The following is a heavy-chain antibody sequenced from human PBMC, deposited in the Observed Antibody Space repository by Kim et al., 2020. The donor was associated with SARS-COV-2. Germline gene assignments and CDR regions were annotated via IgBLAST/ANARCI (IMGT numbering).Heavy chain of an antibody. V-gene: IGHV3-21*01. CDR3: ARDQPLITMIVVAPEMGTYYYYGMDV. CDR2: ISSSSSSYI. Sequence: GGSLRLSCAASGFTFSSYSMNWVRQAPGKGLEWVSSISSSSSSYIYYADSVKGRFTISRDNAKNSLYLQMNSLRAEDTAVYYCARDQPLITMIVVAPEMGTYYYYGMDVWGQGTTVTVSS. CDR1: GFTFSSYS. J-gene: IGHJ6*02. D-gene: IGHD3-22*01.